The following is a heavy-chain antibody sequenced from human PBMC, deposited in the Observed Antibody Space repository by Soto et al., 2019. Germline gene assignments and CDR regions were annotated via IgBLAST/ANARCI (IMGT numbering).Heavy chain of an antibody. V-gene: IGHV1-69*05. J-gene: IGHJ4*02. CDR1: GGTFSSYA. Sequence: SVKVSCKASGGTFSSYAISWVRQAPGQGLEWMGGIIPIFGDTKYSQKFQGRVTITRDTSAITAYMELSSLRSEDTAVYYCARDWTHYDSSGPGDYWGQGTLVTVSS. D-gene: IGHD3-22*01. CDR2: IIPIFGDT. CDR3: ARDWTHYDSSGPGDY.